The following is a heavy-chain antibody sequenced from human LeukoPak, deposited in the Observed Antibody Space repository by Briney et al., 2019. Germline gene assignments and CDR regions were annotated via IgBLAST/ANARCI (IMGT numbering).Heavy chain of an antibody. V-gene: IGHV3-30*03. CDR3: ARDLGYSYGFDY. Sequence: GRSLRLSCAASGFTFSSYGMHWVRQAPGKGLEWVAVISYDGSNKYYADSVKGRFTISRDNAKNSLYLQMNSLRAEDTAVYYCARDLGYSYGFDYWGQGTLVTVSS. D-gene: IGHD5-18*01. J-gene: IGHJ4*02. CDR1: GFTFSSYG. CDR2: ISYDGSNK.